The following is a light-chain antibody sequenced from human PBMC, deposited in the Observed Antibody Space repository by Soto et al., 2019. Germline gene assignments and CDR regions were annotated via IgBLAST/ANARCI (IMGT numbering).Light chain of an antibody. Sequence: DIQLTQSPSFLSASVGDRVTITCRASQSISRWSAWYQQKPGKAPKLLISDASSLQSGVPSRFSGGGSGTELTLTISSLQPDDFATYYCQQYDSYPYTFGQGTKLEIK. CDR3: QQYDSYPYT. CDR2: DAS. J-gene: IGKJ2*01. V-gene: IGKV1-5*01. CDR1: QSISRW.